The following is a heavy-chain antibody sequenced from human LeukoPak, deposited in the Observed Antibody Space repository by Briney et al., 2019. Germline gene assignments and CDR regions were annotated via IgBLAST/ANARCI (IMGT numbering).Heavy chain of an antibody. Sequence: SETLSLTCAVYGGSFSGYYWSWIRQPPGKGLEWIGEINHSGSTNYNPSLKSRVTISVDTSKNQFSLKLSSVTAADTAVYYCASRERYYGSGTRYWGQGTLVTVSS. D-gene: IGHD3-10*01. V-gene: IGHV4-34*01. CDR3: ASRERYYGSGTRY. CDR2: INHSGST. CDR1: GGSFSGYY. J-gene: IGHJ4*02.